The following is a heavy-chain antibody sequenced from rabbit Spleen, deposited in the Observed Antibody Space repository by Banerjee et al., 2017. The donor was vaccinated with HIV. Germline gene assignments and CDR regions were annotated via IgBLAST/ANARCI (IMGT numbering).Heavy chain of an antibody. CDR3: ARDLYGDNSIVTQL. D-gene: IGHD2-1*01. CDR1: GVSFSGSSY. J-gene: IGHJ4*01. CDR2: IDAGSSADT. V-gene: IGHV1S40*01. Sequence: QSLEESGGDLVKPGASLTLTCTASGVSFSGSSYMCWVRQAPGKGLEWIACIDAGSSADTYYASWAKGRFTISKTSSTTVTLQMTSLTAADTATYFCARDLYGDNSIVTQLWGQGTLVTVS.